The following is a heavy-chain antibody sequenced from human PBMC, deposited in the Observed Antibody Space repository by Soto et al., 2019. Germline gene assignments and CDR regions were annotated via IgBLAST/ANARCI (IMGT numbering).Heavy chain of an antibody. V-gene: IGHV4-34*01. Sequence: SETLSLTCAVYGGSFSGYYWSWIRQPPGKGLEWIGEINHSGSTNYNPSLKSRVTISVDTSKNQFSLKLGSVTAADTAVYYCARGRRFGLYGMDVWGQGTTVTVSS. CDR3: ARGRRFGLYGMDV. D-gene: IGHD3-16*01. J-gene: IGHJ6*02. CDR2: INHSGST. CDR1: GGSFSGYY.